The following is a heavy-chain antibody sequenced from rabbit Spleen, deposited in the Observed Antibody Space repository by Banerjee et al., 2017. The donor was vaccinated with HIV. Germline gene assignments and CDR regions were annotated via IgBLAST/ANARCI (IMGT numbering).Heavy chain of an antibody. J-gene: IGHJ6*01. Sequence: QSLEESGGDLVKPGASLTLTCTASGFSFTYIDYLCWVRQPPGKGPEWIACVAAGVSLTSYYATWAKGRFTISKTSSTTVTLQMTSLTAADTATYFCARDIDDDYGLGYYGMDLWGPGTLVTVS. V-gene: IGHV1S40*01. D-gene: IGHD2-1*01. CDR1: GFSFTYIDY. CDR3: ARDIDDDYGLGYYGMDL. CDR2: VAAGVSLTS.